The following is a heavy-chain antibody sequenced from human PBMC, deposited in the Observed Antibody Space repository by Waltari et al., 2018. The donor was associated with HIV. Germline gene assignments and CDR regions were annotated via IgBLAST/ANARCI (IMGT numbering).Heavy chain of an antibody. D-gene: IGHD3-22*01. J-gene: IGHJ4*02. CDR2: VRGSGAKS. CDR1: GFAYVSYA. Sequence: EVQLLESGGGLVQPGGSRRLSCAASGFAYVSYAITWVRQSPERGLGGGAAVRGSGAKSFYADSVKGRFTISRDNSKNTVFLQMNSLRAADTAIYYCAKAYYENTAYYYDFWGRGTRVTVSS. V-gene: IGHV3-23*01. CDR3: AKAYYENTAYYYDF.